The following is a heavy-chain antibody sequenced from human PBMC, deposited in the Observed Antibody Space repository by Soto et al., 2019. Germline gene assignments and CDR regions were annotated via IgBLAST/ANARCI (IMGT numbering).Heavy chain of an antibody. Sequence: GGSLRLSCAASGFAFSSYTMSWVRQTPGKGLEWVSSISASGGSTYYGDSLKGRFTISRDNSKNTLNLHIKSLGVEDSAVYYCAKDARRSGIVGQWVAWGQGTLVTVSS. J-gene: IGHJ5*02. CDR1: GFAFSSYT. V-gene: IGHV3-23*01. D-gene: IGHD1-26*01. CDR2: ISASGGST. CDR3: AKDARRSGIVGQWVA.